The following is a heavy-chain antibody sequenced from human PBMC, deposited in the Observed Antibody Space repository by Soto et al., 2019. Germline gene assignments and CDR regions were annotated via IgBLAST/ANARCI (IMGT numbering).Heavy chain of an antibody. Sequence: PVGSLRLSGKGSGFTFRDYAISWVRQAPGKGLQWVGFMRAKAFGGTTEYATFVKGRFTISRDDSKSVAYLQMNSLEAEDTAVYYCTREGAYTSPPYYYFYAMDVWGQGTRVTV. CDR3: TREGAYTSPPYYYFYAMDV. V-gene: IGHV3-49*04. D-gene: IGHD2-2*01. CDR2: MRAKAFGGTT. J-gene: IGHJ6*01. CDR1: GFTFRDYA.